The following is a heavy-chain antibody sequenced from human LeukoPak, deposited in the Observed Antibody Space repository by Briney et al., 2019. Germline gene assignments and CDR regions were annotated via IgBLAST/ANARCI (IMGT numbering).Heavy chain of an antibody. Sequence: KPSETLSLTCTVSGGSISSYYWSWIRQPAGKGLEWIGSIYYSGSTYYNPSLKSRVTISVDTSKNQFSLKLSSVTAADTAVYYCARHSGGIAVADYWGQGTLVTVSS. D-gene: IGHD6-19*01. CDR1: GGSISSYY. V-gene: IGHV4-59*05. CDR3: ARHSGGIAVADY. CDR2: IYYSGST. J-gene: IGHJ4*02.